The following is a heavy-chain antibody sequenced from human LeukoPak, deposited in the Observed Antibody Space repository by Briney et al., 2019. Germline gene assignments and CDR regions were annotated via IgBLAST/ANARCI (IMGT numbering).Heavy chain of an antibody. CDR2: INAGNGNT. CDR3: ARDNTAMASFDY. J-gene: IGHJ4*02. CDR1: GYTFTGYY. Sequence: ASVKVSCKASGYTFTGYYMHWVRQAPGQRLEWMGWINAGNGNTKYSQKFQGRVTITRDTSASTAYMELSSLRSEDTAVYYCARDNTAMASFDYWGQGTLVTVSS. D-gene: IGHD5-18*01. V-gene: IGHV1-3*01.